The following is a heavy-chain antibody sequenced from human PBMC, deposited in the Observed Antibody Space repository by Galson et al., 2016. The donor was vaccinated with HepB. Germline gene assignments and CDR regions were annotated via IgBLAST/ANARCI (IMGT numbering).Heavy chain of an antibody. V-gene: IGHV1-69*13. J-gene: IGHJ4*02. CDR2: IIPIFGTA. D-gene: IGHD6-19*01. CDR3: ARNPRVTGTISHFDY. Sequence: SVKVSCKASGGTFSSYSISWVRQAPGQGLEWMGGIIPIFGTANYARKFQGRVTITADESTNTAYMELNSLRSDDTAVYYCARNPRVTGTISHFDYWGQGTLVTVSS. CDR1: GGTFSSYS.